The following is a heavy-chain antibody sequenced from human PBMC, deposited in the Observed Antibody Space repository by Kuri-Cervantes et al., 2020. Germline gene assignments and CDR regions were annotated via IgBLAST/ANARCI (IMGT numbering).Heavy chain of an antibody. J-gene: IGHJ4*02. CDR3: ARYSSSDRGHYFDY. CDR1: GGSISSYY. D-gene: IGHD6-6*01. CDR2: IYYSGST. V-gene: IGHV4-59*01. Sequence: SETLSLTCTVSGGSISSYYWSWIRQPPGKGLEWIWYIYYSGSTNYNPSLKSRVTISVDTSKNQFSLTLSSVTAADTAVYYCARYSSSDRGHYFDYWGQGTLVTFSS.